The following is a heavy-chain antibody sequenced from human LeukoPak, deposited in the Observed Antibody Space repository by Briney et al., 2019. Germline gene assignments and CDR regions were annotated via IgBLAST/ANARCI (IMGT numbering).Heavy chain of an antibody. CDR2: ISSSSSTI. CDR1: TFSFSSYS. Sequence: PGGSLRLSCAASTFSFSSYSMNWVRQAPGKGLEWVSYISSSSSTIYYADSVKGRFTISRDNAKNSLYLQMNSLRAEDTAMYYCARDRLYYDSGGYYGYYYYGMDVWGQGATVTVSS. J-gene: IGHJ6*02. CDR3: ARDRLYYDSGGYYGYYYYGMDV. D-gene: IGHD3-22*01. V-gene: IGHV3-48*04.